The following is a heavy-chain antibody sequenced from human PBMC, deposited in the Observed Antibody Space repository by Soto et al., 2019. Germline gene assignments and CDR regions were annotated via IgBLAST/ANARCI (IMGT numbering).Heavy chain of an antibody. Sequence: SETLSLTCTVSGGSISSSSYYWGWIRQPPGKGLEWIGSIYYSGSTYYNPSLKSRVTISVDTSKNQFSLKLSSVTAADTAVYYCARIRNYIGDPTPVDYWGQGTLVTVSS. V-gene: IGHV4-39*01. CDR1: GGSISSSSYY. J-gene: IGHJ4*02. D-gene: IGHD4-4*01. CDR3: ARIRNYIGDPTPVDY. CDR2: IYYSGST.